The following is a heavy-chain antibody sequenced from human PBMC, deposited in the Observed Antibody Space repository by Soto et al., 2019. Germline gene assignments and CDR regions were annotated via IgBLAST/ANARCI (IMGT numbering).Heavy chain of an antibody. CDR3: ARRWGEGRVDY. J-gene: IGHJ4*02. D-gene: IGHD3-10*01. Sequence: SETLSLTCAVSGGSISSSNWWSWVRQPPGKELEWIGEIYHSGNTNYNPSLKRRVTMAVDKSRNQFSLKLSSVTAADTAVYYCARRWGEGRVDYWGQGTLVTVSS. V-gene: IGHV4-4*02. CDR2: IYHSGNT. CDR1: GGSISSSNW.